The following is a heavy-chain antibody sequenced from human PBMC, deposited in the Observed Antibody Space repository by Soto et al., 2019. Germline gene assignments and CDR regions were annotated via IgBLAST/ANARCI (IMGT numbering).Heavy chain of an antibody. CDR3: TTDPTVRNWNYAFDI. V-gene: IGHV3-15*01. D-gene: IGHD1-7*01. CDR2: IKSKTDGGTT. Sequence: GESLKISCAASGFTFSNAWMSWVRQAPGKGLEWVGRIKSKTDGGTTDYAAPVKGRFTISRDDSKNTLYLQMNSLKTEDTAVYYCTTDPTVRNWNYAFDIWGQGTMVTVSS. J-gene: IGHJ3*02. CDR1: GFTFSNAW.